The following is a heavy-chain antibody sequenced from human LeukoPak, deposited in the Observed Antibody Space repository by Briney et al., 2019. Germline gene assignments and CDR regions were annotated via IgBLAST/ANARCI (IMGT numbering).Heavy chain of an antibody. CDR2: ISYDGSNK. V-gene: IGHV3-30*18. CDR3: TKGNFRYCSSTSCYIVY. Sequence: PGGSLRLSCAASGFTFSSYGMHWVRQAPGKGLEWVAVISYDGSNKYYADSVKGRFTISRDNSKNTLYLQMNSLRAEDTAVYYCTKGNFRYCSSTSCYIVYWGQGTLVTVSS. J-gene: IGHJ4*02. D-gene: IGHD2-2*02. CDR1: GFTFSSYG.